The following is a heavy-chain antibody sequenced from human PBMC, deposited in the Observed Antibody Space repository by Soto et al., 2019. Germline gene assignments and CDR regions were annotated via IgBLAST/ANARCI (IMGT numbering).Heavy chain of an antibody. D-gene: IGHD2-15*01. CDR1: GYTFTSYG. J-gene: IGHJ1*01. CDR3: ARDAPVYCSGGSCYSEYFQH. Sequence: QVQLVQSGAEVKKPGASVKVSCKASGYTFTSYGISWVRQAPGQGLEWMGWISAYNGNTNYAQKRQGRVTMTTATSTSTAYMELRSLRSDDTAVYYCARDAPVYCSGGSCYSEYFQHWGQGTLVTVSS. V-gene: IGHV1-18*01. CDR2: ISAYNGNT.